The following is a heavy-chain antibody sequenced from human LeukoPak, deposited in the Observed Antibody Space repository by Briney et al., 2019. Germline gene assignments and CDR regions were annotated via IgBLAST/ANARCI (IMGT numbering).Heavy chain of an antibody. CDR2: ISSSGDTV. CDR3: ARDLSVGAKPDLGFDY. D-gene: IGHD1-26*01. J-gene: IGHJ4*02. CDR1: RFTFSNSE. V-gene: IGHV3-48*03. Sequence: QPGGSLRLSCAASRFTFSNSEMNWVRQAPGKGLEWVSYISSSGDTVFYTDSVKGRFTISRDNARNLLFLQMNSLRAEDTAVYYCARDLSVGAKPDLGFDYWGQGTLVTVSS.